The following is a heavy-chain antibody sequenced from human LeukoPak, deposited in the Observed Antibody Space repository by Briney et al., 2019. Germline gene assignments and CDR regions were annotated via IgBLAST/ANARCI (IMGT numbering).Heavy chain of an antibody. Sequence: SGTLSLTCDVSGGSIGSSHWWSWVRQPPGKGLEWIGEIYHTGSANYNPSLKSRVTISVDKSKNQFSLKLSSVTAADTAVYYCARTTYYYDSSGYLYYLDYWGQGTLVTVSS. CDR3: ARTTYYYDSSGYLYYLDY. CDR2: IYHTGSA. D-gene: IGHD3-22*01. V-gene: IGHV4-4*02. CDR1: GGSIGSSHW. J-gene: IGHJ4*02.